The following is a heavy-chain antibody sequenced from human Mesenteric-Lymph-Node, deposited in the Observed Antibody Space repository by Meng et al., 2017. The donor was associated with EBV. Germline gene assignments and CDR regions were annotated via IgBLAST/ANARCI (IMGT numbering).Heavy chain of an antibody. J-gene: IGHJ4*02. CDR1: GGSFSGYY. CDR3: ARGEKGPIDY. CDR2: INHSGST. V-gene: IGHV4-34*01. Sequence: QVQLQQWGAGLLKPSETLSLTCAVYGGSFSGYYWTWIRQPPGRGLEWIGEINHSGSTNHNPSLKSRVTISADTSKDQFSLKLSSVTAADTAVYYCARGEKGPIDYWGQGTLVTVSS.